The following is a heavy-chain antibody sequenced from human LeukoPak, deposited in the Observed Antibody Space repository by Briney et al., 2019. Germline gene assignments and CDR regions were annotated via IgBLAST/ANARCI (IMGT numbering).Heavy chain of an antibody. CDR2: ISRSGATI. CDR3: SRDRGGGDIYFDY. D-gene: IGHD2-21*02. J-gene: IGHJ4*02. Sequence: PGGSLRLSWTASGFTFRSYGMNWVRQAPGKGPEWISYISRSGATIYYADSVKGRFTISRDNAKNSLYLQMSSLGAEDTAIYYCSRDRGGGDIYFDYWGQGTLVTVSS. V-gene: IGHV3-48*03. CDR1: GFTFRSYG.